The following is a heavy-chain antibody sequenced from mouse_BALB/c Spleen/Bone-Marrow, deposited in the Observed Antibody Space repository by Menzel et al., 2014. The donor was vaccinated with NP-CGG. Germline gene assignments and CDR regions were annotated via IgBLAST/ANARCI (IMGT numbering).Heavy chain of an antibody. CDR1: GFNLSNYA. J-gene: IGHJ3*02. Sequence: EESGGRLVTPGTPLTLTCTGSGFNLSNYAMGWFRRAPGKGPEWIGWITTGGNIDYARWAKGRFTISXTSSTTVDLKMTSPATEDAATYFCARDDGSNYYSEYFKLWGQGPLVTVS. CDR3: ARDDGSNYYSEYFKL. CDR2: ITTGGNI. V-gene: IGHV5-6-5*01. D-gene: IGHD2-3*01.